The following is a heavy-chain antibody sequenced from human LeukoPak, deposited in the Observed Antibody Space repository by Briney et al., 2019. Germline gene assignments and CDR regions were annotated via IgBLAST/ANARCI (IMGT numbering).Heavy chain of an antibody. V-gene: IGHV5-10-1*01. CDR1: GYSFSNYW. Sequence: GESLKISCQGFGYSFSNYWITWVRQLPGKGLEWVGRIDPRDSQTNYSPSFQGHITISSDGSITTAYLEWSSLTVSDTATYYCARYGSGPDSWGQGTLVIVSS. D-gene: IGHD3-10*01. J-gene: IGHJ4*02. CDR2: IDPRDSQT. CDR3: ARYGSGPDS.